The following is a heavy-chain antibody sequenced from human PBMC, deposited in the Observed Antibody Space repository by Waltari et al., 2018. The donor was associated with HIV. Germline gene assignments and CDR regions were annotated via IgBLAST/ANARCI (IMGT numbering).Heavy chain of an antibody. D-gene: IGHD3-16*02. CDR3: ARGLRLGELSLYKYAFDI. Sequence: QVQLEESGPGLVKPSETLSLTCPVSGGPISSYYWSWIRLPAGTGLEWIGRIYTSGSTNYNPSLKSRVTLSVDTSMNQFSLKLSSVTAADTAVYYCARGLRLGELSLYKYAFDIWGQGTMVTVSS. V-gene: IGHV4-4*07. CDR2: IYTSGST. CDR1: GGPISSYY. J-gene: IGHJ3*02.